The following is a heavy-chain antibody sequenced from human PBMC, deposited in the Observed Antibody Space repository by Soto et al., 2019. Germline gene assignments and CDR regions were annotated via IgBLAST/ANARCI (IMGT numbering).Heavy chain of an antibody. J-gene: IGHJ4*02. CDR3: ARRWGTTFDF. CDR1: GGSISSYY. Sequence: QVQLQESGPGLVKPSETLSLTCTVSGGSISSYYWSWIRQPPGKGLEWIGYIYYSGSANYNPSLXSXVXIXXDTSKNQFSLKLSSVTAADTAVYYCARRWGTTFDFWGQGTLVTVSP. V-gene: IGHV4-59*08. D-gene: IGHD3-16*01. CDR2: IYYSGSA.